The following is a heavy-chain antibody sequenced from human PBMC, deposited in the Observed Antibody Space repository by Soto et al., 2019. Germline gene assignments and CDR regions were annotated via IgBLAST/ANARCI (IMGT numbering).Heavy chain of an antibody. V-gene: IGHV1-69*02. CDR2: IIPILGIA. CDR1: GGTFSSYT. J-gene: IGHJ4*02. Sequence: SVKVSCKASGGTFSSYTLSWVRQAPGKGLEWMGRIIPILGIANYAQKFQGRVTIAADKSTSTAYMELSSLRSEDTAVYYCAWRDSRYSSSWSRQSTSDYWGQGTLVTVSS. D-gene: IGHD6-13*01. CDR3: AWRDSRYSSSWSRQSTSDY.